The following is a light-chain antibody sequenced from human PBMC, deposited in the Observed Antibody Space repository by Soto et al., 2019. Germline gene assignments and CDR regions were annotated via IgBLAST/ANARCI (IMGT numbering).Light chain of an antibody. Sequence: DIQLTQSPSVLSASFGDTVTITCRASQALSNYLAWYQQKPGKAPDLLIYSASTLQSGVPSRFSGSGSETEFSLTIRALQPEDFATYYCQQLSRYPLTFGGGTKV. CDR1: QALSNY. CDR3: QQLSRYPLT. J-gene: IGKJ4*01. CDR2: SAS. V-gene: IGKV1-9*01.